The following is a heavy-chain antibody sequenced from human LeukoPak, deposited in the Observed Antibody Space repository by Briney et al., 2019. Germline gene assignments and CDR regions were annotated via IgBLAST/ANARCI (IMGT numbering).Heavy chain of an antibody. V-gene: IGHV4-39*01. J-gene: IGHJ4*02. CDR3: ARHRSYSSSSLFDY. CDR1: GGSISSGDYY. Sequence: PSETLSLNCTVSGGSISSGDYYWGWIRQPLGKGVEMIGSIYYSGSTYYNPALKTRVTISVDRSKNQLYLKLSSVTAADTAVYYCARHRSYSSSSLFDYWGQGTLVTVSS. CDR2: IYYSGST. D-gene: IGHD6-6*01.